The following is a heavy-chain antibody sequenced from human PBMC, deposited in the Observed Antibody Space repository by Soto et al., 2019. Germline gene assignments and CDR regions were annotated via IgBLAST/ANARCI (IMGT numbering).Heavy chain of an antibody. J-gene: IGHJ4*02. Sequence: GGSLRLSCTASGFTIGDYAMSWGRQAPGNGLEWVGFIRSKASGGTTEYAASVKGRFTISRDDSKAMAYLQMNSLKTEDTAVYYCSRSGGDGYNRKLYYFDDWGKGT. V-gene: IGHV3-49*04. CDR1: GFTIGDYA. CDR3: SRSGGDGYNRKLYYFDD. CDR2: IRSKASGGTT. D-gene: IGHD5-12*01.